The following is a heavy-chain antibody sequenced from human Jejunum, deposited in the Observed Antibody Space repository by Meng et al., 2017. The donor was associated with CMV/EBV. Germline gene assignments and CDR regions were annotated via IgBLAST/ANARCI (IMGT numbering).Heavy chain of an antibody. J-gene: IGHJ2*01. Sequence: QAQLVQCGGEVQKPGASVKVSCKASGYTFTNYGITWVRQAPGQGLEWMRWISAYNGDTNYAQTLQGRVTMTTDTSTSTAYMELRSLRSDDTAVYYCAREGLVGDLRYFDLWGRGTLVTVSS. V-gene: IGHV1-18*01. CDR3: AREGLVGDLRYFDL. D-gene: IGHD3-16*01. CDR1: GYTFTNYG. CDR2: ISAYNGDT.